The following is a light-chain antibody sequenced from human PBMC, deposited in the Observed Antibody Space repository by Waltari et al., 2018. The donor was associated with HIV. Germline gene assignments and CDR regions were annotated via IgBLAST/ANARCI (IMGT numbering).Light chain of an antibody. CDR1: SSDVGGYDY. V-gene: IGLV2-8*01. CDR3: TSYAGSGEYV. CDR2: EGS. J-gene: IGLJ1*01. Sequence: QSALTQPPSASGSPGQSVTISCTGTSSDVGGYDYVSWYQHHPGKVPRLIMYEGSKRPSGVPDRFSGLKSGNTASLTVSGLQAEDEADYYCTSYAGSGEYVFGTGTKVTVL.